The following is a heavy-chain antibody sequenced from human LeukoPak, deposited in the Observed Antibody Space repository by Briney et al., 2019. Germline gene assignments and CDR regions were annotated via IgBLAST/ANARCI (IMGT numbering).Heavy chain of an antibody. J-gene: IGHJ3*02. V-gene: IGHV3-66*01. CDR2: IYSGGST. Sequence: PGGSLRLSCAASGFTVSSNYMSWVRQAPGKGLEWVSVIYSGGSTYYADSVTGRFTISRDNTKNTLYLQMNSLRAEETAVYYCAREIVCAFDIWGQGTMVTVSS. CDR3: AREIVCAFDI. CDR1: GFTVSSNY. D-gene: IGHD5/OR15-5a*01.